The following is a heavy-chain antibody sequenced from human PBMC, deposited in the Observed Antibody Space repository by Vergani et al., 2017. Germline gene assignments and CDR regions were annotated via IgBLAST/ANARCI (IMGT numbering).Heavy chain of an antibody. CDR1: GFAFGGYA. J-gene: IGHJ4*02. CDR2: ISWKSDSI. CDR3: VKDSSSWHYGVLGH. V-gene: IGHV3-9*01. D-gene: IGHD6-13*01. Sequence: EVQLVESGGGLVQPGGSLRLSCAASGFAFGGYAMHWVRQPPGKGLEWVAGISWKSDSIGYADSVKGRFTISRDNAKNSLFLQMNSLRDNDTALYYCVKDSSSWHYGVLGHWGQGTPVTVSS.